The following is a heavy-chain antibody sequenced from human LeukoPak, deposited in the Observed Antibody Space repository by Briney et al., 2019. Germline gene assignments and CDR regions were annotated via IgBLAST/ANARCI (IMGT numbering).Heavy chain of an antibody. CDR1: GFTFSSHA. J-gene: IGHJ4*02. V-gene: IGHV3-23*01. D-gene: IGHD1-26*01. Sequence: GGSLRLSCAASGFTFSSHAMSWVRRVPGKGLEWVSGLIENGATTYYADSVKGRLTISRDNSRNTMYLQMNSLRVEDTAVYYCVKDYQVGNSPAFGDYWGQGTLVTISS. CDR3: VKDYQVGNSPAFGDY. CDR2: LIENGATT.